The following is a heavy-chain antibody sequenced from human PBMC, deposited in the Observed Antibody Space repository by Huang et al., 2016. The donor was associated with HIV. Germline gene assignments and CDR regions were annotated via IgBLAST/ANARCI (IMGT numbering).Heavy chain of an antibody. CDR1: GGSISSHY. J-gene: IGHJ4*02. CDR3: ARDKHDFWSGYSRSYYFDY. Sequence: QVQLQESGPGLMKPSETLSLTCSVSGGSISSHYWNGIRQPPGKGLEWIGNIYHSGRANYNPSLKSRVTISVDTSKNQFSLKLRSVTAADTAVYFCARDKHDFWSGYSRSYYFDYWGQGTLVTVSS. D-gene: IGHD3-3*01. V-gene: IGHV4-59*11. CDR2: IYHSGRA.